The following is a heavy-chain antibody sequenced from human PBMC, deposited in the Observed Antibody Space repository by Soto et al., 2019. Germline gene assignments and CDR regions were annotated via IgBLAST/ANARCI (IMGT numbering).Heavy chain of an antibody. Sequence: QVHLVQSGAEVKKPGASVKVSCKGSGYCFTTYGITWVRQAPGQGLEWMAWISAHNGNTNYSQKLQGRVTVTRDTSTSTAYMELRSLRSDDTAVYYWARVRYGDYWGQGALVTVSS. CDR2: ISAHNGNT. D-gene: IGHD1-1*01. V-gene: IGHV1-18*01. J-gene: IGHJ4*02. CDR3: ARVRYGDY. CDR1: GYCFTTYG.